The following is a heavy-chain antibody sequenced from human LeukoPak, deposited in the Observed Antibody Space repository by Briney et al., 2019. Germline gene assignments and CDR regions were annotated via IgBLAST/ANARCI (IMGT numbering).Heavy chain of an antibody. CDR1: RCIISRHY. Sequence: SETLSLTCTGTRCIISRHYWSGIGQPPGKGLEWIGYISYSGSTNYNPSLKSRVTISVDTSKNQFSLKLTSVTAADTAVYYCARQFICCELWGQGTLVTVSS. D-gene: IGHD1-26*01. V-gene: IGHV4-59*08. CDR2: ISYSGST. J-gene: IGHJ4*02. CDR3: ARQFICCEL.